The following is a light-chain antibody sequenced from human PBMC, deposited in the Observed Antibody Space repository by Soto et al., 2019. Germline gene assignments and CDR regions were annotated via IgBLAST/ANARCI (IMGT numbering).Light chain of an antibody. CDR2: DAS. V-gene: IGKV3-11*01. Sequence: EIVLTQSPATLSLSAGESATLSCMATRSVSSYLAWYQQKPGQAPRLLIYDASSRPTDIPARFSGSGSGTDFTLTISSLEPEDFALYYCQQRSNWPITFGQGTRLEIK. J-gene: IGKJ5*01. CDR1: RSVSSY. CDR3: QQRSNWPIT.